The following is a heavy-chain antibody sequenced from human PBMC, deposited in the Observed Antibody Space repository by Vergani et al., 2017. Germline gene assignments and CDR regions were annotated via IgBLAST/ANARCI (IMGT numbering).Heavy chain of an antibody. J-gene: IGHJ3*02. CDR1: GGSITNNF. CDR3: ARDTFYFDSENYDDVFDS. CDR2: IHHSGAT. V-gene: IGHV4-59*01. D-gene: IGHD3-10*01. Sequence: QVQLQESGPGLVKPSETLSLTCTVSGGSITNNFWSWIRRPPGKGLEWIGYIHHSGATNSKSSLRSRVSISIDTSKSSFSLRLSSVTTADTAMYYCARDTFYFDSENYDDVFDSWGQETMVIVSS.